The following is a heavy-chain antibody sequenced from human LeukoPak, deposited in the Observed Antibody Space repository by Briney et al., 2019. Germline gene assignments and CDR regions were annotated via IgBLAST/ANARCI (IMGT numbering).Heavy chain of an antibody. J-gene: IGHJ5*02. CDR2: ISGSGGST. D-gene: IGHD2-15*01. CDR3: AKEGVAATVSDYNWFDP. Sequence: GGSLRLSCAASGFTSSSYAMSWVRQAPGKGLEWVSAISGSGGSTYYADSVKGRCTISRDNSKNTLYLQMNSLRAEDTAVYYCAKEGVAATVSDYNWFDPWGQGTLVTVSS. CDR1: GFTSSSYA. V-gene: IGHV3-23*01.